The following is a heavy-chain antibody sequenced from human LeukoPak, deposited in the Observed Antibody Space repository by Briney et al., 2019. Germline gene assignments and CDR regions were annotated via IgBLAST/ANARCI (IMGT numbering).Heavy chain of an antibody. CDR2: ISWNSGSI. CDR1: GFTFDDYA. CDR3: AKGSMDAFDI. D-gene: IGHD2-8*01. V-gene: IGHV3-9*03. Sequence: GGSLRLSCAASGFTFDDYAMHWVRQAPGKGLEWVSGISWNSGSIGYADSGKGRFTISRDNAKNSLYLQMNSLRAEDMALYYCAKGSMDAFDIWGQGTMVTVSS. J-gene: IGHJ3*02.